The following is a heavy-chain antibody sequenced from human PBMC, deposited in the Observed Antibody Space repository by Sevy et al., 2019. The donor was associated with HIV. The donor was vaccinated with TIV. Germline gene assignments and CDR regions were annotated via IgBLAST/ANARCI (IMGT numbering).Heavy chain of an antibody. V-gene: IGHV3-7*01. CDR3: ARVGIFEGSESHFRFIDY. CDR1: GFTFSTYW. D-gene: IGHD3-10*01. CDR2: INQDGSKK. J-gene: IGHJ4*02. Sequence: GGSLRLSCAASGFTFSTYWMTWVRQAPGKGLEWVANINQDGSKKNYVDSMKGRFTISRDNAKNSLYVKMNSLRAEDTAVYYCARVGIFEGSESHFRFIDYWGQGILVTVS.